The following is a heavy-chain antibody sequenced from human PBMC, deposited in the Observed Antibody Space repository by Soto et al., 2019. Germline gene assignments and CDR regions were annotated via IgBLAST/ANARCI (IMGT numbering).Heavy chain of an antibody. CDR2: IYYSGIT. Sequence: TLSLTWSVSGGSIGSGYYYWSWIRQPPGKGLEWIGNIYYSGITYYNPSLKSRLIISIDTSKQQFSLKVGSATDAVTDVDYWASSLRYGMDVWGQGTSVTVSS. CDR1: GGSIGSGYYY. V-gene: IGHV4-30-4*01. J-gene: IGHJ6*02. CDR3: ASSLRYGMDV.